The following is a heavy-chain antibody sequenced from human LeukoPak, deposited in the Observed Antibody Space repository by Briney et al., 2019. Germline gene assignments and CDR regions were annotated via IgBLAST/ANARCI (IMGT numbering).Heavy chain of an antibody. CDR2: ISGSGGST. CDR1: GFTFSSYA. J-gene: IGHJ5*02. Sequence: QPGGSLRLSRAASGFTFSSYAMSWVRQAPGKGLEWVSAISGSGGSTYYADSVKGRFTISRDNSKNTLYLQMNSLRAEDTAVYYCARAIGSGDNWFDPWGQGTLVTVSS. V-gene: IGHV3-23*01. CDR3: ARAIGSGDNWFDP. D-gene: IGHD3-10*01.